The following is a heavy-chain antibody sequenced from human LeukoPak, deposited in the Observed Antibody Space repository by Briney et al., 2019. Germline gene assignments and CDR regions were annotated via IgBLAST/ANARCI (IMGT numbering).Heavy chain of an antibody. CDR3: ARDWDY. CDR2: ITSSSSYT. V-gene: IGHV3-21*01. Sequence: PGGSLRLSCAAPGITFSNYNMNWVRQAPGKGLEWISSITSSSSYTFYADSVKGRFTISRDNAKNSLYLQMNSLRAEDTAVYYCARDWDYWGQGTLVTVSS. CDR1: GITFSNYN. J-gene: IGHJ4*02.